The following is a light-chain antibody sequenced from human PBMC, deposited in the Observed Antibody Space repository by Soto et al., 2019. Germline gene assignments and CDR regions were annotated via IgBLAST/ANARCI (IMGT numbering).Light chain of an antibody. CDR1: QSVLYSSNNKNY. J-gene: IGKJ4*01. CDR3: HQSYSTPLT. Sequence: DIVMTQSPDSLAVSLGERATINCKSSQSVLYSSNNKNYLAWYQQKPGQPPKLLIYWASTRESGVPDRFSGSGSGTDFTLTISSLQAEDVVVYYCHQSYSTPLTFGGGTKVDIK. CDR2: WAS. V-gene: IGKV4-1*01.